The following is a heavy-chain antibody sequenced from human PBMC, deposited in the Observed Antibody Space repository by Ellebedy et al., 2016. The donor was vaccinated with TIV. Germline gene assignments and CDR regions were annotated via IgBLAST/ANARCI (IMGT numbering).Heavy chain of an antibody. D-gene: IGHD5-24*01. V-gene: IGHV1-46*01. CDR1: GYTFTSYY. CDR3: ARGAVSRWLQPGYFQH. CDR2: INPSGGST. Sequence: ASVKVSXXASGYTFTSYYMHWVRQAPGQGLEWMGIINPSGGSTSYAQKFQGRVTITADKSTSTAYMELSSLRSEDTAVYYCARGAVSRWLQPGYFQHWGQGTLVTVSS. J-gene: IGHJ1*01.